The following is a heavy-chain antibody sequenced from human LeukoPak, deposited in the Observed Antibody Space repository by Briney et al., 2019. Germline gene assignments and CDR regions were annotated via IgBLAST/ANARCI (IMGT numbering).Heavy chain of an antibody. Sequence: PSETLSLTCTVSGGSISSSSYYWGWIRQPPGKGLEWIGSIYYSGSTYYNPSLKSRVTISVDTSKNQFSLKLSSVTAADTAVYYCARHPRRHLRAAEYLEWLFTWGQGTLVTVSS. CDR1: GGSISSSSYY. V-gene: IGHV4-39*01. D-gene: IGHD3-3*01. J-gene: IGHJ5*02. CDR3: ARHPRRHLRAAEYLEWLFT. CDR2: IYYSGST.